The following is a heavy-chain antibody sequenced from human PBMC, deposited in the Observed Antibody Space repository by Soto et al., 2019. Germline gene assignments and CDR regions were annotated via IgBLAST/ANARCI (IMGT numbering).Heavy chain of an antibody. CDR2: IIPIFGTA. CDR1: GGTFSSYA. V-gene: IGHV1-69*13. CDR3: ARDQTAAGTGGYYGMDV. J-gene: IGHJ6*02. D-gene: IGHD6-13*01. Sequence: SVKVSCKASGGTFSSYAISWVRQAPGQGLEWMGGIIPIFGTANYAQKFQGRVTITADESTSTAYMELSSLRSEDTAVYYCARDQTAAGTGGYYGMDVWGQGTTVTVSS.